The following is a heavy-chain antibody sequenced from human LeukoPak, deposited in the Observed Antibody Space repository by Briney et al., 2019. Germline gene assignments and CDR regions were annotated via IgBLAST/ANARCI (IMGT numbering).Heavy chain of an antibody. CDR3: ARLSSGWEDY. V-gene: IGHV4-34*01. Sequence: SETLSLTCAIHGGSFSGYWWCWIRQPPGKGLEWIGSIYYSGSTYYNPSLKSRVTISVDTSKNQFSLKLSSVTAADTAVYYCARLSSGWEDYWGQGTLVTVSS. D-gene: IGHD6-19*01. J-gene: IGHJ4*02. CDR2: IYYSGST. CDR1: GGSFSGYW.